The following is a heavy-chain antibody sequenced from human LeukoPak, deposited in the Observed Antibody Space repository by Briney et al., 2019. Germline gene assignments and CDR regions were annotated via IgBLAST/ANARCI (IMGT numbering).Heavy chain of an antibody. CDR2: ISAYNGNT. V-gene: IGHV1-18*04. D-gene: IGHD6-13*01. CDR3: ARTDSSSLYYYYMDV. Sequence: ASVKVSCKASGYTFTSYYMHWVRQAPGQGLEWMGWISAYNGNTNYAQKLQGRVTMTTDTSTSTAYMELRSLRSDDTAVYYCARTDSSSLYYYYMDVWGKGTTVTVSS. J-gene: IGHJ6*03. CDR1: GYTFTSYY.